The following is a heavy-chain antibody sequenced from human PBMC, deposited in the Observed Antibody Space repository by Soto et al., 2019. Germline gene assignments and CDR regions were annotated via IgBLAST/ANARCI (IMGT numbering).Heavy chain of an antibody. CDR1: GYTFTSYG. Sequence: QVQLVQSGAEVKKPGASVKVSCKASGYTFTSYGISWVRQAPGQGLEWMGWISAYNGNTNYAQKLQGRVTMTTDTSTSTADVELRSLRSDDTAVYYCAREQREYSGYDTRTFDYWGQGALVTVSS. CDR3: AREQREYSGYDTRTFDY. J-gene: IGHJ4*02. V-gene: IGHV1-18*01. CDR2: ISAYNGNT. D-gene: IGHD5-12*01.